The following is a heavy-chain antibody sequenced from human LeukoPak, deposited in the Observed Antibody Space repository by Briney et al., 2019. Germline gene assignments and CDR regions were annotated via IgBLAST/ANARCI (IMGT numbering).Heavy chain of an antibody. J-gene: IGHJ5*02. CDR2: IYYSGST. CDR1: GGSISSYY. CDR3: ARGGVVGATSVWFDP. Sequence: SETLSLTCTVSGGSISSYYWSWIRQPPGKGLEWIGYIYYSGSTNYNPSLKSRVTISVDTSKKQFSLKLSSVTAADTAVYYCARGGVVGATSVWFDPWGQGTLVTVSS. V-gene: IGHV4-59*01. D-gene: IGHD1-26*01.